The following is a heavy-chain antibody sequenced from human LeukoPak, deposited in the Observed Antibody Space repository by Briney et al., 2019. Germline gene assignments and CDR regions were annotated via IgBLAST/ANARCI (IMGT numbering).Heavy chain of an antibody. Sequence: SETLSLTCSVSGDSISSFYWNWIRQPPGKGLEWIGHIHYSGSSNYNPSLQSRVTISIDTSRKQLFLKLSSVTAADTAVYYCARGGTVRNGMDVWGQGTTVTVSS. D-gene: IGHD1-26*01. V-gene: IGHV4-59*01. CDR3: ARGGTVRNGMDV. CDR1: GDSISSFY. CDR2: IHYSGSS. J-gene: IGHJ6*02.